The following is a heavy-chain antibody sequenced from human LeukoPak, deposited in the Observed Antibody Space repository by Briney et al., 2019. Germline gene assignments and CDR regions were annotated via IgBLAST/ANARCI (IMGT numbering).Heavy chain of an antibody. V-gene: IGHV4-59*01. CDR1: GGSISNYY. J-gene: IGHJ5*02. CDR3: ARGTMMAGP. D-gene: IGHD3-22*01. CDR2: IYYSGST. Sequence: SETLSLTCTVSGGSISNYYWSWIRQPPGKGLEWIGFIYYSGSTTYNPSLKSRATISVDTSKNQFSLKLSSVTAADTAVYYCARGTMMAGPWGQGTLVTVSS.